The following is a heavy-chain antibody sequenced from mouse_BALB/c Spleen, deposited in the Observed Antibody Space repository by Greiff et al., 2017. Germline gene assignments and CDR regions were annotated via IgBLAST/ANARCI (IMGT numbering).Heavy chain of an antibody. D-gene: IGHD1-1*01. Sequence: EVKLVESGGGLVQPGGSLRLSCATSGFTFTDYYMSWVRQPPGKALEWLGFIRNKANGYTTEYSASVKGRFTISRDNSQSILYLQMNTLRAEDSATYYCARDHYGSRSWFAYWGQGTLVTVSA. CDR1: GFTFTDYY. J-gene: IGHJ3*01. V-gene: IGHV7-3*02. CDR2: IRNKANGYTT. CDR3: ARDHYGSRSWFAY.